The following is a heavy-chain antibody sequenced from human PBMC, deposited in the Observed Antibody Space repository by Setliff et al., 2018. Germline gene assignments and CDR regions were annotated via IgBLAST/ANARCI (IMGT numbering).Heavy chain of an antibody. J-gene: IGHJ6*03. Sequence: ASVKVSCKASGYTFTGYYMHWVRQAPGQGLEWMGIIDPSGDYTNYAQKFQSRVTITKDTSASTAYMELSSLRSEDTAVYYCARDKGYDSSGYYFYYYYYMDVWGKGTTVTVSS. D-gene: IGHD3-22*01. V-gene: IGHV1-46*01. CDR2: IDPSGDYT. CDR3: ARDKGYDSSGYYFYYYYYMDV. CDR1: GYTFTGYY.